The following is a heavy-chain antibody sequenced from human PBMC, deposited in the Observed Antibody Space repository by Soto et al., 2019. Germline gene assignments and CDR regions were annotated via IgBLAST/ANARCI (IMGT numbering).Heavy chain of an antibody. V-gene: IGHV1-46*01. CDR1: GYTCISYA. Sequence: VQLVQSGAEVKKSGASVKVSCKASGYTCISYARYWVRQAPGQGLEWMGIISPRDGTTTYAQNFQARVTMTRDTSTRTVYMEQSSLRSEDTAVYYCARGGGTLDYWGQGTLVTVSS. CDR2: ISPRDGTT. J-gene: IGHJ4*02. CDR3: ARGGGTLDY.